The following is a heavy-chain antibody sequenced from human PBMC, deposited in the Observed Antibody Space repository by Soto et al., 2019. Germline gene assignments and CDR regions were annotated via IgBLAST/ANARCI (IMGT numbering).Heavy chain of an antibody. J-gene: IGHJ4*02. CDR2: SFNGVT. CDR1: GYTFTIYG. V-gene: IGHV1-18*01. D-gene: IGHD2-8*01. Sequence: ASVKVSCKASGYTFTIYGISWVLQAPGQGLEWMGGSFNGVTNYAQNLQGRVTMTTDTSTTTAYMELRSLRSDDTAVYYCALLSYCTSVPCFFYDYSGQGTPVTGSS. CDR3: ALLSYCTSVPCFFYDY.